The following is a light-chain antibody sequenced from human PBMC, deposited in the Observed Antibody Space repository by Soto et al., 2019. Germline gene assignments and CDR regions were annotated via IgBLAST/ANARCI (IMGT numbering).Light chain of an antibody. Sequence: QSVLTQPPSASGTPGQRVTISCSGSSSNIGSKTVNWYQKLPGTAPKLLIYSTNQRPSGVPDRFSGSKSGTSASLAISGLQSEDEADYYCAGWHDSLGASYVFGTGTKLTVL. CDR3: AGWHDSLGASYV. CDR1: SSNIGSKT. J-gene: IGLJ1*01. V-gene: IGLV1-44*01. CDR2: STN.